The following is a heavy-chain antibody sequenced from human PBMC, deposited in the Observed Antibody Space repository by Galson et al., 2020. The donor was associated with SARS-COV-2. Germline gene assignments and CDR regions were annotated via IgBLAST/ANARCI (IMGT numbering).Heavy chain of an antibody. CDR2: ISNSGATT. V-gene: IGHV3-23*01. D-gene: IGHD3-10*01. Sequence: GESLKISCAASGFSFSTYAMAWVRQAPGWGLQWVSTISNSGATTFYADSVRGRFVISRDNAQSTLYLQLTNLGAEDTAVYYCVKVWGILTIMPFEYWGQGTPITVSS. CDR3: VKVWGILTIMPFEY. J-gene: IGHJ4*02. CDR1: GFSFSTYA.